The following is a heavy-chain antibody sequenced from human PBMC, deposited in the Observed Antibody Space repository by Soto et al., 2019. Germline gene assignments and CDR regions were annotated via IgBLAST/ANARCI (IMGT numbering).Heavy chain of an antibody. CDR1: GGSISSGGYS. J-gene: IGHJ4*02. Sequence: SETLSLTCAVSGGSISSGGYSWSWIRQPPGKGLEWIGYIYHSGSTYYNPSLKSRVTISVDRSKNQFSLKLSSVTAADTAVYYCASRDYYGSGSYQGWGQGTLVTVSS. CDR2: IYHSGST. CDR3: ASRDYYGSGSYQG. D-gene: IGHD3-10*01. V-gene: IGHV4-30-2*01.